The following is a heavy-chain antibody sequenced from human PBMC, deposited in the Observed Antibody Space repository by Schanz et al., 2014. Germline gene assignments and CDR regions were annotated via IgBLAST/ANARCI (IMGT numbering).Heavy chain of an antibody. J-gene: IGHJ4*02. CDR3: ARDSRPNYDFLTAYYSIDY. D-gene: IGHD3-9*01. CDR2: ISSSGSYI. CDR1: GFTFSNYA. V-gene: IGHV3-21*01. Sequence: VQMVESGGGVVQPGRSLRLSCAASGFTFSNYAMSWVRQAPGKGLEWVSSISSSGSYIHYADSVKGRFTISRDNAKNTLYLQMNTLRAEDTAVYYCARDSRPNYDFLTAYYSIDYWGQGTLVNVSS.